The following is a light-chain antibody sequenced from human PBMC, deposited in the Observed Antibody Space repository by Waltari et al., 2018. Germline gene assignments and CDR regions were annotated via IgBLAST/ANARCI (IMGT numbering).Light chain of an antibody. CDR3: LQRVSRPPWT. V-gene: IGKV3-11*01. CDR2: DAS. Sequence: ETVLTQSPATLSLSPGERATLSCRASQTVYTYLAWYQQKPGQAPSLLIYDASNRASGVPARFSGSGSGTDFTLTISSLEPEDFAVYYCLQRVSRPPWTFGQGTKVEL. J-gene: IGKJ1*01. CDR1: QTVYTY.